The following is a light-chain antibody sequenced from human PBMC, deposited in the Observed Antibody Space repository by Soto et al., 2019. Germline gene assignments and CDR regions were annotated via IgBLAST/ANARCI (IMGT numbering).Light chain of an antibody. V-gene: IGKV3-20*01. CDR1: QSIRSSY. CDR2: GAS. J-gene: IGKJ5*01. CDR3: QQYGASPIT. Sequence: EVVLTQYTGTLSLSPGERATLSCRATQSIRSSYLAWYQQKPGQAPRLLIFGASSRATGIPDRFSGSGSGTDFTLTISRLEPEDFAVYFCQQYGASPITFGQGTLLEI.